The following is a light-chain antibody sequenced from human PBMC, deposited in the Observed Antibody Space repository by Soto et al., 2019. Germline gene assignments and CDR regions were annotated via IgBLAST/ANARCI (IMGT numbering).Light chain of an antibody. CDR2: DAS. CDR3: QQRSNWPPWT. V-gene: IGKV3-11*01. J-gene: IGKJ1*01. Sequence: EIVLTQSPATLSLYPGERATLSCRASQSVSSYLAWYQQKPCQAPRLLIYDASNRATVIPARFSGSGSGTDFTLTISSLEPEDFAVYYCQQRSNWPPWTFGQGTKVEIK. CDR1: QSVSSY.